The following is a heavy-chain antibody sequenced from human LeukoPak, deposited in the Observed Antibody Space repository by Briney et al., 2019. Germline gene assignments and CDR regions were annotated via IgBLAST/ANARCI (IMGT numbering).Heavy chain of an antibody. CDR3: ARVSHFRRAGPIDY. CDR2: IYYSGST. Sequence: KTSETLSLTCTVSGGSISSSSYYWGWIRQPPGKGLEWIGSIYYSGSTYYNPSLKSRVTISVDTSKNQFSLKLSSVTAADTAVYYCARVSHFRRAGPIDYWGQGTLVTVSS. J-gene: IGHJ4*02. CDR1: GGSISSSSYY. D-gene: IGHD6-13*01. V-gene: IGHV4-39*01.